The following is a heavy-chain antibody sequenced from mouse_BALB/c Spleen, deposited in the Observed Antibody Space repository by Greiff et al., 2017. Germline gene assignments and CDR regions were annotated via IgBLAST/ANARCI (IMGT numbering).Heavy chain of an antibody. CDR2: INPSNGGT. J-gene: IGHJ2*01. CDR1: GYTFTSYY. D-gene: IGHD1-1*01. Sequence: QVQLQQSGAELVKPGASVKLSCKASGYTFTSYYMYWVKQRPGQGLEWIGGINPSNGGTNFNETFKSKATLTVDKSSITAYMQLSSLTSEDSAVYYWTRRGGSSYEGYYFDYWGQGTTLTVSS. CDR3: TRRGGSSYEGYYFDY. V-gene: IGHV1S81*02.